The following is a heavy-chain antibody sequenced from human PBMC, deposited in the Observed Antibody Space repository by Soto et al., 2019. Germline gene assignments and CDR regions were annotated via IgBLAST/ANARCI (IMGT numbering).Heavy chain of an antibody. Sequence: GGSLRLSCAASVFTFSYYGLHWVRHAPGKGLEWVAGISYDGSNRYYGDSVKGRFSISRDNPNNTLYLQMNSLRDEDTAVYYCAKGGRIPTSSVDYWGQGTLVTVSS. CDR1: VFTFSYYG. V-gene: IGHV3-30*18. D-gene: IGHD2-2*01. J-gene: IGHJ4*02. CDR2: ISYDGSNR. CDR3: AKGGRIPTSSVDY.